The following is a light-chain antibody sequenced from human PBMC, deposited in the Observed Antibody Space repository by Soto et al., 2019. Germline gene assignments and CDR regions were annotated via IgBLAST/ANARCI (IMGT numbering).Light chain of an antibody. CDR2: KAS. Sequence: DIQITQSPSTLSGSVGDRFTITFRASQTICSWLAWYPQTPGKAPKFLIYKASTLKSGVPSRFSGSGAGPECTRTISSLQPDDFETYSCQHYNSYSEAFGQGTKVDIK. J-gene: IGKJ1*01. CDR1: QTICSW. V-gene: IGKV1-5*03. CDR3: QHYNSYSEA.